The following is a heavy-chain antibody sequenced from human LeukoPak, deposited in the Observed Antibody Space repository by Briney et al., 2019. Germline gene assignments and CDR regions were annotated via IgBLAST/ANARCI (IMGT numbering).Heavy chain of an antibody. V-gene: IGHV3-21*06. CDR1: GFSFSSYS. J-gene: IGHJ4*02. CDR3: ARLRRNTDSSGFFYYYDY. Sequence: PGGSLRLSCAASGFSFSSYSFNWVRQAPGKGLEWVSSINTVSSYIYYADSLKGRFTISRDNAKNSVYLQMDSLRAEDSAVYYCARLRRNTDSSGFFYYYDYLGQGTLVTVSS. CDR2: INTVSSYI. D-gene: IGHD3-22*01.